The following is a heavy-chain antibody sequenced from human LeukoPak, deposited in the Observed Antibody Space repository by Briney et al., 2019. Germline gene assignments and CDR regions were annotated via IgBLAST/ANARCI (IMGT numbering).Heavy chain of an antibody. Sequence: GGSLRLSCAASGFTFSGSAMQWVRQASGKGLEWVGRIRSKANSYATAYAASVKGRFTISRDDSKNTAYLQMNSLKTEDTAVYYCTSISSSGWYRTFDYWGQGTLVTVSS. V-gene: IGHV3-73*01. CDR2: IRSKANSYAT. CDR3: TSISSSGWYRTFDY. J-gene: IGHJ4*02. CDR1: GFTFSGSA. D-gene: IGHD6-19*01.